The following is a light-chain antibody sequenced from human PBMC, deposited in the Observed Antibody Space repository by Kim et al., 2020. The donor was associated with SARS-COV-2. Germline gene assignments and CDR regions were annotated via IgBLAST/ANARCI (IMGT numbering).Light chain of an antibody. Sequence: ALGQTVRITCQGDSLRRSYASWYQQKPGQAPVLVIYGKNNRPSGIPDRFSGSSSGNTASLTITGAQAEDEADYYCNSRDTSNNHVLFGGGTQLTVL. CDR2: GKN. V-gene: IGLV3-19*01. CDR1: SLRRSY. CDR3: NSRDTSNNHVL. J-gene: IGLJ2*01.